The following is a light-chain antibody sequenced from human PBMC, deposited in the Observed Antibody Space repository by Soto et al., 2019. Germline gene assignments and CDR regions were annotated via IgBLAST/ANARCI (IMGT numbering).Light chain of an antibody. Sequence: QSVLTQSPSASASLGASVKLTCTLSSGHSSYAIAWHQQQPEKGPRYLMKLNSDGSHSKGDGIPDRFSGSSSGAERYLTISSLQSEDEADYYCQTWGTGPRDVVFGGGTKLTVL. J-gene: IGLJ2*01. CDR3: QTWGTGPRDVV. V-gene: IGLV4-69*01. CDR2: LNSDGSH. CDR1: SGHSSYA.